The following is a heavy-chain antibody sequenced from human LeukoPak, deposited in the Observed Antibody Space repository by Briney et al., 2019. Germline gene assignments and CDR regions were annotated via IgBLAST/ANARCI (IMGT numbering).Heavy chain of an antibody. CDR2: ISSSSSYT. Sequence: PGGSLRLSCAASGFAFSDYYMSWIRQAPGKGLEWVSYISSSSSYTNYADSVKGRFTISRDNAKNSLYQQMNSLRAEDTAVYYCAREGWGSYKYAFDIWGQGTMVTVSS. J-gene: IGHJ3*02. V-gene: IGHV3-11*05. CDR1: GFAFSDYY. D-gene: IGHD3-16*01. CDR3: AREGWGSYKYAFDI.